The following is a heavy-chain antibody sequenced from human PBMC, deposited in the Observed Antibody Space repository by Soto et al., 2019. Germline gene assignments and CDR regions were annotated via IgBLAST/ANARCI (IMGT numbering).Heavy chain of an antibody. J-gene: IGHJ4*02. V-gene: IGHV4-31*03. CDR3: ARGPARYSYGSPAPFDY. Sequence: TLSLTCTVSGGSISSGGYYWSWIRQHPGKGLEWIGYIYYSGSTYYNPSLKSRVTISVDTSKNQFSLKLSSVTAADTAVYYCARGPARYSYGSPAPFDYWGQGTLVTVSS. CDR2: IYYSGST. D-gene: IGHD5-18*01. CDR1: GGSISSGGYY.